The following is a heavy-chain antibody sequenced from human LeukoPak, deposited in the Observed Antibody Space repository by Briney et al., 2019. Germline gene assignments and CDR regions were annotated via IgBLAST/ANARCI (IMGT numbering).Heavy chain of an antibody. D-gene: IGHD3-3*01. J-gene: IGHJ4*02. V-gene: IGHV4-38-2*02. CDR3: ASSKDFWSGDIDY. CDR2: IYHSGST. CDR1: GYSISSGYY. Sequence: SETLSLTCTVSGYSISSGYYWGWIRPPPGKGLEWIGSIYHSGSTYYNPSLKSRVTISVDTSKNQFSLKLSSVTAADTAVYYCASSKDFWSGDIDYWGQGTLVTVSS.